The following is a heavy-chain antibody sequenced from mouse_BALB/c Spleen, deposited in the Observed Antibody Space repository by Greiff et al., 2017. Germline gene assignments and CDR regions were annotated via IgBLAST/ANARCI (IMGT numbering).Heavy chain of an antibody. CDR2: IYPGGGYT. V-gene: IGHV1-63*02. CDR3: ARGRIYYVNYRGWFAY. J-gene: IGHJ3*01. CDR1: GYTFPNYW. Sequence: QVQLLQSGAELVRPGTSVQLSCKASGYTFPNYWLGWVKQKPGHGLEWIGDIYPGGGYTNYTEKFKGKVTLTADTSSSTAYMQLSSLTSEDSAVYCCARGRIYYVNYRGWFAYWGQGTLVTVSA. D-gene: IGHD2-1*01.